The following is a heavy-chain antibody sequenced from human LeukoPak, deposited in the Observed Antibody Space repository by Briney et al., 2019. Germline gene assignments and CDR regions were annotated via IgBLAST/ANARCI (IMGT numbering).Heavy chain of an antibody. CDR1: GYSISSGYY. CDR2: IYHSGST. Sequence: SETLSLTCAVSGYSISSGYYWGWIRQPPGKGLERIASIYHSGSTYYNPSLKSRVTISVDMSKNQFSLKLSSVTAADTAVYYCARVVADPDTSGYFYPWYFDLWGRGTLVTVSS. V-gene: IGHV4-38-2*01. D-gene: IGHD3-22*01. CDR3: ARVVADPDTSGYFYPWYFDL. J-gene: IGHJ2*01.